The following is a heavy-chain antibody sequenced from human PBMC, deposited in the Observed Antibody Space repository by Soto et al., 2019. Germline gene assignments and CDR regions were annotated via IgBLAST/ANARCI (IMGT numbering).Heavy chain of an antibody. D-gene: IGHD3-10*01. Sequence: PGESLKISCKASGFIFTSYWLSWVRQMPGKGLEWMGMLNPKDSFANYSPSFRGHVTISPDTSATTAYLKWSSLKASDTAIFYCARNKSGGGSYPFDFWGKGTLVTVPS. J-gene: IGHJ4*02. CDR2: LNPKDSFA. CDR3: ARNKSGGGSYPFDF. V-gene: IGHV5-10-1*01. CDR1: GFIFTSYW.